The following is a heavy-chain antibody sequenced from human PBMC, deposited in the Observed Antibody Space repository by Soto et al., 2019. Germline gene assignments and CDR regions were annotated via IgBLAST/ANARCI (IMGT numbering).Heavy chain of an antibody. J-gene: IGHJ4*02. CDR2: ISGSGGST. V-gene: IGHV3-23*01. Sequence: GGSLRLSCAASGFTFSSYAMSWVRQAPGKGLEWDSAISGSGGSTYYADSVKGRFTISRDNSKNTLYLQMNSLRAEDTAVYYCVTFYLLFDYWGQGTLVTVSS. CDR3: VTFYLLFDY. CDR1: GFTFSSYA.